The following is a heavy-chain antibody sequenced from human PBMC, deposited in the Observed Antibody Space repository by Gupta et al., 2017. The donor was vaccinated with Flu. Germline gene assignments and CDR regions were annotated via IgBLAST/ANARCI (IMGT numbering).Heavy chain of an antibody. Sequence: FSSYAMHWVSQAPVKGLEYVSAISSNGGRTYDADAVKGRFTISRDNAKKTLYLQMGRLRAXDXDVYYCARSPGPGWYGMAVGGQGTTVTVSS. CDR1: FSSYA. D-gene: IGHD6-19*01. V-gene: IGHV3-64*02. CDR3: ARSPGPGWYGMAV. CDR2: ISSNGGRT. J-gene: IGHJ6*02.